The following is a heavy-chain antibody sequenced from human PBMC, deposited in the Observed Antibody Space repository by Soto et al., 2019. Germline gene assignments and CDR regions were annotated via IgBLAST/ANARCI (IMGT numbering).Heavy chain of an antibody. J-gene: IGHJ6*02. D-gene: IGHD3-16*01. CDR3: AMAQYYGSGSYDPYHFYGMVV. CDR1: GYTLTGYY. V-gene: IGHV1-2*02. CDR2: TNPHSGGT. Sequence: ASVKVSCKASGYTLTGYYMHWVRQAPGQGLEWMGWTNPHSGGTDYAQKFQGRVTMTRDTSISTAYMDLTGLRSDDTAVYYCAMAQYYGSGSYDPYHFYGMVVWGQGTTVTVSS.